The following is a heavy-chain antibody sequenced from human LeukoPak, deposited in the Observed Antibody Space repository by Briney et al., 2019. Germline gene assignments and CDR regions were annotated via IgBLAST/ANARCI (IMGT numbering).Heavy chain of an antibody. J-gene: IGHJ4*02. Sequence: PGGSLRLSCAASGFTFSSYAMSWVRQAPGKGLGWVSAISGSGGSTYYADSVKGRFTISRDNSKNTLYLQMNSLRAEDTAVYYCAKVDRAPWIQLWLTLDYWGQGTLVTVSS. D-gene: IGHD5-18*01. V-gene: IGHV3-23*01. CDR2: ISGSGGST. CDR1: GFTFSSYA. CDR3: AKVDRAPWIQLWLTLDY.